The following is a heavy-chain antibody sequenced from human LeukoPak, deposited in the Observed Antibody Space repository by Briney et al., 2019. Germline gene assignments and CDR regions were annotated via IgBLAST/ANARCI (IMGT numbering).Heavy chain of an antibody. CDR3: ARIPAAIFYYSYMDV. CDR1: GGSFSGYY. D-gene: IGHD2-2*01. V-gene: IGHV4-34*01. CDR2: INHSGST. Sequence: SETLSLTCAVYGGSFSGYYWSWIRQPPGKGLEWIGEINHSGSTNYNPSLKSRVTISVDTSKNQFSLKLSSVTAADTAVYYCARIPAAIFYYSYMDVWGKGTTVTISS. J-gene: IGHJ6*03.